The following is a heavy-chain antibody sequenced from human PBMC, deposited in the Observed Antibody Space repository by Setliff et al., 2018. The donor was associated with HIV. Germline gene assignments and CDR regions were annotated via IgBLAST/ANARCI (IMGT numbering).Heavy chain of an antibody. CDR3: ARGDGYRANDAYYDTGMDV. D-gene: IGHD5-12*01. Sequence: SETLSLTCTVSGASISSHYWSWIRQSPGKGLEWIGYIYNSGYSNSKPSLKSRVTISLDTSKNQFSLKLSSVTAADTAVYYCARGDGYRANDAYYDTGMDVWGQGITVTVSS. CDR2: IYNSGYS. V-gene: IGHV4-59*11. J-gene: IGHJ6*02. CDR1: GASISSHY.